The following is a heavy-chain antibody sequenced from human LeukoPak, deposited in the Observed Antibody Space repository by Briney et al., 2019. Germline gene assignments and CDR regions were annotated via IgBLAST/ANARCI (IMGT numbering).Heavy chain of an antibody. CDR1: GFSFSGHY. D-gene: IGHD3-16*01. CDR2: LFTDGTT. Sequence: GESLRLSCAASGFSFSGHYMSWVRQAPGKGLQWVSILFTDGTTYYADSVRGRFAISRDSYRNTLYLHMTGLRADDTALYFCARDRPYYDKGDMDVWGQGTMVTVSS. CDR3: ARDRPYYDKGDMDV. V-gene: IGHV3-53*01. J-gene: IGHJ6*02.